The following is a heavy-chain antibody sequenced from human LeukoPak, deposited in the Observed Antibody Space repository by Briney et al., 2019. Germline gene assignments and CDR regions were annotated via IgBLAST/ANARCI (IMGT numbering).Heavy chain of an antibody. D-gene: IGHD1-7*01. V-gene: IGHV3-21*01. CDR1: GFTFSSYS. J-gene: IGHJ6*02. CDR2: ISSSSSYI. CDR3: ARDRGITGTTQYYYGMDV. Sequence: GSLRLSCAASGFTFSSYSMNWVRQAPGKGLGWVSSISSSSSYIYYADSVKGRFTISRDNAKNSLYLQMNSLRAEDTAVYYCARDRGITGTTQYYYGMDVWGQGTTVTVSS.